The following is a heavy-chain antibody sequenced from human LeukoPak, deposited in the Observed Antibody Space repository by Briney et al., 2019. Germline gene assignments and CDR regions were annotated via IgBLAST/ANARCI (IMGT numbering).Heavy chain of an antibody. V-gene: IGHV1-8*01. CDR1: GYTFTSYD. J-gene: IGHJ2*01. Sequence: ASVKVSCKASGYTFTSYDINWVRQATGQGLEWMGWMNPNSGNTNYAQKFQERVTITRDMSTSTAYMELSSLRSEDTAVYYCAADLLLDDSSGLRYFDLWGRGTLVTVSS. D-gene: IGHD3-22*01. CDR3: AADLLLDDSSGLRYFDL. CDR2: MNPNSGNT.